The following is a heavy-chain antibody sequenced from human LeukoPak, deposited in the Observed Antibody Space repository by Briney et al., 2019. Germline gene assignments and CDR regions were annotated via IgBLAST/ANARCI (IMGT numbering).Heavy chain of an antibody. J-gene: IGHJ4*02. D-gene: IGHD3-22*01. CDR3: VKASTHYYDSSANFDY. CDR2: ITGSGGST. CDR1: GFTFDIYA. V-gene: IGHV3-23*01. Sequence: GGSLRLSCTASGFTFDIYAMSWVRQAPGKGLEWVSSITGSGGSTYYADSVKGRFTVSRDNSKNTLFLQMKSLRAEDTALYYCVKASTHYYDSSANFDYWGQGTLVTVSS.